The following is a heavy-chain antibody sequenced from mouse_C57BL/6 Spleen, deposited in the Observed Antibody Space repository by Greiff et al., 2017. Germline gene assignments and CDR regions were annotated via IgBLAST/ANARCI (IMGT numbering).Heavy chain of an antibody. CDR3: ARSLLHHYYAKGY. J-gene: IGHJ4*01. D-gene: IGHD1-1*01. CDR2: INPSNGGT. V-gene: IGHV1-53*01. Sequence: QVQLQQPGTELVKPGASVKLSCKASGYTFTSYWMHWVKQRPGQGLEWIGNINPSNGGTNYNEKFKSKATLTVDKSSSTAYMQLSSLTSEASAVYYGARSLLHHYYAKGYWGQGASVAVSS. CDR1: GYTFTSYW.